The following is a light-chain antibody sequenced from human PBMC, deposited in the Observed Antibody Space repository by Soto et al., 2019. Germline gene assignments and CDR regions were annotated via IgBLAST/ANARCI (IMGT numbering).Light chain of an antibody. CDR3: QEYEKLFS. CDR2: DAS. J-gene: IGKJ3*01. V-gene: IGKV1-33*01. CDR1: QDINNY. Sequence: DIQMTQSPSSLSACVGDRVTITCQASQDINNYLNWYQQKPGKAPKLLIYDASNLEAGVPSRFSGSGSGTHFTLTISSLQPEDIATYYCQEYEKLFSFGPGRRWIS.